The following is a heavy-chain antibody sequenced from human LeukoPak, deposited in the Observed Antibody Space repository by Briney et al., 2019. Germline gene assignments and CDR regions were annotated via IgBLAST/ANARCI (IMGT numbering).Heavy chain of an antibody. CDR3: AKDGDYGSGSYPFQH. D-gene: IGHD3-10*01. CDR1: GFTFSSYA. CDR2: ISDSGGST. V-gene: IGHV3-23*01. J-gene: IGHJ1*01. Sequence: PGGSLRLSCAASGFTFSSYAMNWVRQAPGKGLEWVSAISDSGGSTYYADSVEGRFTISRDNSKKMLYLQMSSLRAEDTAVYYCAKDGDYGSGSYPFQHWGQGTLVTVSS.